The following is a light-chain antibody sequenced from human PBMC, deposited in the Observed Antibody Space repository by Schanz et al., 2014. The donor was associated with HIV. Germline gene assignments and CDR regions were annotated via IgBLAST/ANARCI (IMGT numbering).Light chain of an antibody. CDR1: QTVRSC. CDR3: KQSKTSPQT. V-gene: IGKV3-11*01. J-gene: IGKJ1*01. Sequence: ENVLTQSPATLSLSPGERATLSCRASQTVRSCLFGWYQQPPGQAPRLLIYAGSNRATGVPDRFSGSGSGTNFTLTISSLQPEDFAVYYCKQSKTSPQTFGQGTKVEVK. CDR2: AGS.